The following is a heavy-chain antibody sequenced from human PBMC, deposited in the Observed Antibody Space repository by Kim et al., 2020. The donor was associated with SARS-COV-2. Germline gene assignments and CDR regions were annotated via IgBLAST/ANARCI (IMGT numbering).Heavy chain of an antibody. CDR3: ARRGRDSSGYYFPSNWYFDL. Sequence: SETLSLTCTVSGGSISSSSYYWGWIRQPPGKGLEWIGSIYYSGSTYYNPSLKSRVTISVDTSKNQFSLKLSSVTAADTAVYYCARRGRDSSGYYFPSNWYFDLWDRGTLVTVSS. J-gene: IGHJ2*01. CDR2: IYYSGST. CDR1: GGSISSSSYY. D-gene: IGHD3-22*01. V-gene: IGHV4-39*01.